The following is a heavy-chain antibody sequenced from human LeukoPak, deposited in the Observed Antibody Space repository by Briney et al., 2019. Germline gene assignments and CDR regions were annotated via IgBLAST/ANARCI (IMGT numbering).Heavy chain of an antibody. D-gene: IGHD2-2*01. V-gene: IGHV1-46*01. CDR1: GYTFTGYY. Sequence: ASVKVSCKASGYTFTGYYMHWVRQAPGQGLEWMGWINPNSGSTSYAQKFQGRVTMTRDMSTSTVYMELSSLRSEDTAVYYCARAERTSGSSTSCLDYWGQGTLVTVSS. CDR3: ARAERTSGSSTSCLDY. CDR2: INPNSGST. J-gene: IGHJ4*02.